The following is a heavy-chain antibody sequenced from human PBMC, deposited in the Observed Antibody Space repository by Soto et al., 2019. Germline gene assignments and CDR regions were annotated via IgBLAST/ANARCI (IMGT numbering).Heavy chain of an antibody. V-gene: IGHV6-1*01. CDR3: VRGYSSSFDY. CDR1: GDSVSSISAS. J-gene: IGHJ4*02. D-gene: IGHD2-15*01. Sequence: QTLSLTCAISGDSVSSISASWNWIRQSPSRGLEWLGRTYYRSKWTNDYAVSVKSRITINPDTSKNQFSLQLSSVTPEDTAMYYCVRGYSSSFDYWGQGTLVTVS. CDR2: TYYRSKWTN.